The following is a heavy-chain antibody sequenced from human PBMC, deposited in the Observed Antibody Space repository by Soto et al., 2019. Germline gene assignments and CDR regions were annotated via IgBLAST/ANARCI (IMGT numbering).Heavy chain of an antibody. J-gene: IGHJ5*02. CDR3: AGAYYYGSGSYYSWFDP. D-gene: IGHD3-10*01. CDR1: GGTFSSYA. Sequence: SVKVSCKASGGTFSSYAISWVRQAPGQGLEWMGGIIPIFGTANYAQKFQGRVTITADESTSTAYMELSSLRSEDTAVYYCAGAYYYGSGSYYSWFDPWGQGTLVTVSS. V-gene: IGHV1-69*13. CDR2: IIPIFGTA.